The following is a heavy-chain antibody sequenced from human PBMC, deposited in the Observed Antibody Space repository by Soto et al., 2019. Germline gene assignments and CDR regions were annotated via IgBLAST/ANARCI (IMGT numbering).Heavy chain of an antibody. J-gene: IGHJ4*02. V-gene: IGHV3-66*01. Sequence: GGSLRLSCAASGFTVSSNYMSWVRQAPGKGLEWVSVIYSGGSTYYSDSVKGRFSISRDNSKNTLYLQMNSLRTEDTAVYYCARALDFWSAYFDYWGQGSLVTVSS. CDR2: IYSGGST. CDR1: GFTVSSNY. D-gene: IGHD3-3*01. CDR3: ARALDFWSAYFDY.